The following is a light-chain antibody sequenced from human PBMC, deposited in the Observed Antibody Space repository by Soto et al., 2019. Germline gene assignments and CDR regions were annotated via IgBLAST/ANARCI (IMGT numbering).Light chain of an antibody. CDR2: DVT. CDR3: CSYAETYVYV. Sequence: QSALTQPRSVSGSPGQSVTIACTGTSSDIGCYDYVSWYQHHPGKAPKLIIFDVTKRPSGVPDRFSGSKSGNTASLTISGLQAEDEADYHCCSYAETYVYVFGSGTKVTVL. CDR1: SSDIGCYDY. J-gene: IGLJ1*01. V-gene: IGLV2-11*01.